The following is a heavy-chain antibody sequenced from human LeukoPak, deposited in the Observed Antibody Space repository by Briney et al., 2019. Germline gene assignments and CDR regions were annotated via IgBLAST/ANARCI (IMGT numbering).Heavy chain of an antibody. V-gene: IGHV4-4*07. CDR1: GGSISSYY. Sequence: PSETLSLTCTVSGGSISSYYWSWIRQPAGKGLEWIGRIYTSGSTYYNPSLKSRVTIPVDTSKNQFSLKLSSVTAADTAVYYCARVGTTVTSHFDYWGQGTLVTVSP. D-gene: IGHD4-17*01. J-gene: IGHJ4*02. CDR2: IYTSGST. CDR3: ARVGTTVTSHFDY.